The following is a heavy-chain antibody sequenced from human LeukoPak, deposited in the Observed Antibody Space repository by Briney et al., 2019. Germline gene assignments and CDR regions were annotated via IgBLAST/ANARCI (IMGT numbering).Heavy chain of an antibody. CDR2: IYTSGST. CDR3: ARDGSRYSSSLDY. CDR1: GGSISSGSYC. J-gene: IGHJ4*02. V-gene: IGHV4-61*02. D-gene: IGHD6-13*01. Sequence: SETQSLTCTVSGGSISSGSYCWSWIRQPAGKGLEWIGRIYTSGSTNYNPSLKSRVTISVDTSKNQFSLKLSSVTAADTAVYYCARDGSRYSSSLDYWGQGTLVTVSS.